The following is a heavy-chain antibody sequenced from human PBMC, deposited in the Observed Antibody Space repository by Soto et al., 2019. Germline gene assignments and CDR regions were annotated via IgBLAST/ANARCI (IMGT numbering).Heavy chain of an antibody. D-gene: IGHD6-19*01. V-gene: IGHV4-39*01. J-gene: IGHJ5*02. CDR3: ARFIWTPGIAVAGLASWFDP. Sequence: SETLSLTCTVSGGSISSSSYYWGWIRQPPGKGLEWIGSIYYSGSTYYNPSLKSRVTISVDTSKNQFSLKLSSVTAADTAVYYCARFIWTPGIAVAGLASWFDPWGQGTLVTVSS. CDR2: IYYSGST. CDR1: GGSISSSSYY.